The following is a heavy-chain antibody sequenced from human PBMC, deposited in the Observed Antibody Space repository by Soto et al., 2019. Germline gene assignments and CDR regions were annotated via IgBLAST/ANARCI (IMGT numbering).Heavy chain of an antibody. D-gene: IGHD5-12*01. CDR1: GGTFSSYA. CDR2: IIPIFGTA. V-gene: IGHV1-69*06. Sequence: SVKVSCKASGGTFSSYAISWVRQAPGQGLEWMGGIIPIFGTANYAQKFQGRVTITADKSTSTAYMELSSLRSEDTAVYYCEADSGYANHYYMDVWGKGTTVTVSS. CDR3: EADSGYANHYYMDV. J-gene: IGHJ6*03.